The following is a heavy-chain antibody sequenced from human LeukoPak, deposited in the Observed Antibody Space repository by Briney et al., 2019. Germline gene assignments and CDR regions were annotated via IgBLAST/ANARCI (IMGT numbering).Heavy chain of an antibody. Sequence: GRSLRPSCAASGFTFSSYGMHWVRQAPGKGLEWVSDTNWNGGSTGYADSVKGRFTVSRDNAKNSLYLQMNSLRVEDTALYYCARSSGHSYGPFPYWGQGTLVTVSS. J-gene: IGHJ4*02. D-gene: IGHD5-18*01. CDR3: ARSSGHSYGPFPY. CDR2: TNWNGGST. V-gene: IGHV3-20*04. CDR1: GFTFSSYG.